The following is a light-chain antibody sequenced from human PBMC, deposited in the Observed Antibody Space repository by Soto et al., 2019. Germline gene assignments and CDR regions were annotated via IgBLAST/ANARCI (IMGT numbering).Light chain of an antibody. CDR3: QQYGISPPCT. CDR2: GES. J-gene: IGKJ2*02. Sequence: EIVLTQSPGTLSLSPGERATLSCRASQSVSSSYLAWYQQKPGQAPRLLIYGESSRATGIPDRFSGSGSGTDFTLTISRLEPEDVAVYYCQQYGISPPCTFGQGTKLEIK. V-gene: IGKV3-20*01. CDR1: QSVSSSY.